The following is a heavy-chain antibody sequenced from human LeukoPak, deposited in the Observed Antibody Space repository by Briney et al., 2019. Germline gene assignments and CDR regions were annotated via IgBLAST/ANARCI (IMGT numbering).Heavy chain of an antibody. J-gene: IGHJ4*02. CDR3: ASLSSSWYYFDY. CDR2: ITGGGENT. D-gene: IGHD6-13*01. V-gene: IGHV3-23*01. Sequence: GGSLRLSCTASGLTFPSFAMTWVRQAPGKGLDWVSSITGGGENTYYADSVKGRFTISRDNSKNTLYLQMNGLRAEDTAVYYCASLSSSWYYFDYWGQGTLVTVSS. CDR1: GLTFPSFA.